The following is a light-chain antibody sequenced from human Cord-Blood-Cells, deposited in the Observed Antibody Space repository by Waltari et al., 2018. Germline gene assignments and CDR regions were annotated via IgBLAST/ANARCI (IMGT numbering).Light chain of an antibody. CDR2: DAS. V-gene: IGKV3-11*01. J-gene: IGKJ2*01. Sequence: EIVLTQSPPTLSLPPGERVTLSCRASQSVSSYFTWDQQKPRQAPRLSIYDASNRATGIPCRFSGRGSGLEVTLTISSLENEDFAADYCQQRSNWYTFGQGTKLET. CDR1: QSVSSY. CDR3: QQRSNWYT.